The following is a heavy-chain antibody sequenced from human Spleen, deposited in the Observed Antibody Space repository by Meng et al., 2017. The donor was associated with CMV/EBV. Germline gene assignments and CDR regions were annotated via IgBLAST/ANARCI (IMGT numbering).Heavy chain of an antibody. CDR3: ARVTVVPAATLDY. Sequence: ASVKVSCKASGYTFTGYYMHWVRQAPGQGLEWMGWINPNSGGTNYAQKFQGRVTMTRDTSINTAYMELSRLRSDDTAVYYCARVTVVPAATLDYWGQGTLVTVSS. J-gene: IGHJ4*02. V-gene: IGHV1-2*02. D-gene: IGHD2-2*01. CDR1: GYTFTGYY. CDR2: INPNSGGT.